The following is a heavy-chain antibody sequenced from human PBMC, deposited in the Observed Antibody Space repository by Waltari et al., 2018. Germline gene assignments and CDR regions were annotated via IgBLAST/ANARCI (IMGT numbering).Heavy chain of an antibody. V-gene: IGHV1-2*02. J-gene: IGHJ4*02. CDR1: GYTFTGYY. CDR3: ARGLIAVAGKGVADY. Sequence: QVQLVQSGAEVKKHGASVKVSCKASGYTFTGYYMHWVRQAPGKGLEWMGWINPKSGGTNYAQKFQGRVTRTRDTSISTAYMELSRLRSDDTAVYYGARGLIAVAGKGVADYWGQGTLVTVSS. D-gene: IGHD6-19*01. CDR2: INPKSGGT.